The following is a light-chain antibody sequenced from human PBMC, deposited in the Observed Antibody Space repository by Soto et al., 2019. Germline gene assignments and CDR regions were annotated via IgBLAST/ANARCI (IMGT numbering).Light chain of an antibody. V-gene: IGKV1-39*01. CDR2: DTS. J-gene: IGKJ4*01. Sequence: DIQMTQSPSSLSASVGDRVTITCRASQSVSSYLSWYQQKPGKAPKLLIYDTSNLQSGVPSRFSGSGSGTDFTITISSLQSEDFATYYCQQNSITPLTFGGGTKVE. CDR1: QSVSSY. CDR3: QQNSITPLT.